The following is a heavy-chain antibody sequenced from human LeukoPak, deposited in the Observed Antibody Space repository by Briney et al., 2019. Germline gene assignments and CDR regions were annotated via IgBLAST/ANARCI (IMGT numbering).Heavy chain of an antibody. Sequence: PSETLSLTCAVYGGSFSGYYWSWIRQPAGKGLEWIGRIYTSGSTNYNPSLKSRVTISVDTSKNQFSLKLSSVTAADTAVYYCARVSPSGYYGSGSYPAIRDYYYYYMDVWGKGTTVTISS. D-gene: IGHD3-10*01. CDR3: ARVSPSGYYGSGSYPAIRDYYYYYMDV. V-gene: IGHV4-59*10. CDR2: IYTSGST. J-gene: IGHJ6*03. CDR1: GGSFSGYY.